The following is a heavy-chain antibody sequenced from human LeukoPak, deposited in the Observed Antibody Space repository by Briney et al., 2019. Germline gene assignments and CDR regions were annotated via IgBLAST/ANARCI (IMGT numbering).Heavy chain of an antibody. CDR2: IYHSGST. CDR1: GGSISSYY. Sequence: PSETLSLTCTVSGGSISSYYWSWVQQAPGKGLEWIGYIYHSGSTNYNPSLKSRVSISVDTSENQFSLKLSSVTAADTAVYYCARIYPEINDRSSWYLPSYYFDYWGQGTLVTVSS. D-gene: IGHD6-13*01. J-gene: IGHJ4*02. CDR3: ARIYPEINDRSSWYLPSYYFDY. V-gene: IGHV4-59*01.